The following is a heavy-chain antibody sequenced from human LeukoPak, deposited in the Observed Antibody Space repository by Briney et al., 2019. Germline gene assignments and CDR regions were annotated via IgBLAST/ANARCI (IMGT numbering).Heavy chain of an antibody. CDR3: AKGWLGDALDV. J-gene: IGHJ3*01. V-gene: IGHV3-23*01. CDR1: GFTFSSDA. CDR2: ISASGGST. Sequence: TGGSLRLSCAASGFTFSSDAMSWVRQAPGKGLEWVSVISASGGSTYYADSVKGRFTISRDNSKNTLYLQMSSLRADDTALYYCAKGWLGDALDVWGQGTMVTVSS. D-gene: IGHD6-19*01.